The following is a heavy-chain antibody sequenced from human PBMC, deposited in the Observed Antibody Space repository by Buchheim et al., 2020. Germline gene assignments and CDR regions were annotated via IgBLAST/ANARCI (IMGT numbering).Heavy chain of an antibody. V-gene: IGHV4-39*01. J-gene: IGHJ5*02. CDR2: IYYSGST. D-gene: IGHD6-13*01. Sequence: QLQLQESGPGLVKPSETLSLTCTVSGGSISSSSYYWGWIRQPPGKGLEWIGSIYYSGSTYYNPSLKSRVTISVDTSKNQFSLKLSSVTAADTAVYYCARLGGRSSSWYWFDPWGQGNL. CDR1: GGSISSSSYY. CDR3: ARLGGRSSSWYWFDP.